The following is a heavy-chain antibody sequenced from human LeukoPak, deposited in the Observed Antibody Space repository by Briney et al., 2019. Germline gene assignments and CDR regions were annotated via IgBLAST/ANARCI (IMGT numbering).Heavy chain of an antibody. V-gene: IGHV3-48*04. Sequence: GGSLRLSCAASGFTFSSYSMNWVRQAPGKGLEWVSYISSSSSTIYYADSVKGRFTISRDNAKNSLYLQMNSLRAEDTAVYYCARVGRDYGDYPDYWGQGTLVTVSS. CDR2: ISSSSSTI. CDR1: GFTFSSYS. D-gene: IGHD4-17*01. CDR3: ARVGRDYGDYPDY. J-gene: IGHJ4*02.